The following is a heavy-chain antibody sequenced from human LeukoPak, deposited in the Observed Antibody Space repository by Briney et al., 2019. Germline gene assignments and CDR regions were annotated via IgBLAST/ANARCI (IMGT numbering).Heavy chain of an antibody. CDR3: ARIHRYCSGGACYVLDN. CDR2: IYYSGST. V-gene: IGHV4-61*08. D-gene: IGHD2-15*01. J-gene: IGHJ4*02. Sequence: SETLSLTCTVSGGSISSGGYYWRWIRQHPGKGLEWIGYIYYSGSTNYNPSFKSRTTISVDTSRNQFSLQLSSVTAADTAVYYCARIHRYCSGGACYVLDNWGQGTLVAVSS. CDR1: GGSISSGGYY.